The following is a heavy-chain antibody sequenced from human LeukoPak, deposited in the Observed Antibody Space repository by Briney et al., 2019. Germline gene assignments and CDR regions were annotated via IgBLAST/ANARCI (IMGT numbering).Heavy chain of an antibody. Sequence: GGSLKLSCAASGFTFSDSALHCVRQASGKGLEWIGRIRSKAKSYATAYVESVKGRFTISRDDSKSTAYLQMNSLKTEDTAVYYCASIVGGTSIDYWGQGTLVTVSS. CDR3: ASIVGGTSIDY. D-gene: IGHD1-26*01. J-gene: IGHJ4*02. CDR1: GFTFSDSA. CDR2: IRSKAKSYAT. V-gene: IGHV3-73*01.